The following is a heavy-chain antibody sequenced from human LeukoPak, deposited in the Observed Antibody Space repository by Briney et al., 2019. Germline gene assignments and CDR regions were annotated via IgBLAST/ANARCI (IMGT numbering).Heavy chain of an antibody. Sequence: GGSLRLSCAASGLTFSSYGMHWVRQAPGKGLEWVAVISYDGSNKYYADSVKGRFTISRDNSKNTLYLQMNSLRAEDTAVYYCAPLGVTTWLDYWGQGTLVTVSS. J-gene: IGHJ4*02. CDR3: APLGVTTWLDY. V-gene: IGHV3-30*03. CDR2: ISYDGSNK. D-gene: IGHD4-17*01. CDR1: GLTFSSYG.